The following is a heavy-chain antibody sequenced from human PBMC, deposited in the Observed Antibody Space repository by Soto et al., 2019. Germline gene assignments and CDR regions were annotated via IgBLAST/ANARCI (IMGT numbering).Heavy chain of an antibody. Sequence: PSETLSLTCTVSGGSISSSSYYWGWIRQPPGKGLEWIGSIYYSGSTYYNPSLKSRVTISVDTSKNQFSLKLSSVTAADTAVYYCARLSRELVTTTPYWGQGTLVTVSS. D-gene: IGHD4-4*01. V-gene: IGHV4-39*01. J-gene: IGHJ4*02. CDR2: IYYSGST. CDR3: ARLSRELVTTTPY. CDR1: GGSISSSSYY.